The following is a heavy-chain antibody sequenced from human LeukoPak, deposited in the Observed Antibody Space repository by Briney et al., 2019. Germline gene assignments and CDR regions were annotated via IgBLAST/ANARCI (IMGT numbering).Heavy chain of an antibody. V-gene: IGHV3-23*01. J-gene: IGHJ1*01. CDR1: GFTFSSYA. CDR2: ISGSGGST. D-gene: IGHD6-13*01. Sequence: GGSLRLSCAASGFTFSSYAMNWVRQAPGKGLEWVSTISGSGGSTYYADSVKGRFTISRDNSKNTLYLQINSLRAEDTVVYYCAKDLPPVAAAGIEYFQHWGQGTLVTVSS. CDR3: AKDLPPVAAAGIEYFQH.